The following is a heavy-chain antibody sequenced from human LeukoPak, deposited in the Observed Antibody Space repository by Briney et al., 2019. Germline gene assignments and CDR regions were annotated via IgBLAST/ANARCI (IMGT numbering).Heavy chain of an antibody. V-gene: IGHV1-46*01. CDR3: ARDLSSGWYFDY. CDR1: GYTFTSYY. Sequence: ASVKVSCKASGYTFTSYYMHWVRQAPGQGLEWMGIINPSGGSTSYAQKFQGRVTMTRDTSTSTVYMELSSLRPEDTAVYYCARDLSSGWYFDYWGQGTLVTVSS. CDR2: INPSGGST. J-gene: IGHJ4*02. D-gene: IGHD6-19*01.